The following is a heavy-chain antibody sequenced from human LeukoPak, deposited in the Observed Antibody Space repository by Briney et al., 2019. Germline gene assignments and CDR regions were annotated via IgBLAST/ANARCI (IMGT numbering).Heavy chain of an antibody. D-gene: IGHD2-21*02. CDR3: ATKVVTVYDY. CDR2: ISGSGTNA. CDR1: GFTFSSYA. V-gene: IGHV3-23*01. Sequence: GESLRLSCAASGFTFSSYAMSWVRQAPGKGLEWVSAISGSGTNAYYTDSVKGRFTISRDNSKNTLYLQMNNLRAEDTAVYYCATKVVTVYDYWGQGTLVTVSS. J-gene: IGHJ4*02.